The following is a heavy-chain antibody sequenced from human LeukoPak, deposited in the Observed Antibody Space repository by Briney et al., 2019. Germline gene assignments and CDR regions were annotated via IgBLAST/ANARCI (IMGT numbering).Heavy chain of an antibody. J-gene: IGHJ4*02. CDR1: GGSVTSGSYY. D-gene: IGHD3-22*01. CDR2: IYYSGST. Sequence: PSETLSLTCTVSGGSVTSGSYYWSWIRQPPGKGLEWIGYIYYSGSTNYNPSFKSRVTISVDTSKDQFSLKLSSVTAADTAVYYCARADTSGYYYYVYWGQGTLVTVSS. CDR3: ARADTSGYYYYVY. V-gene: IGHV4-61*01.